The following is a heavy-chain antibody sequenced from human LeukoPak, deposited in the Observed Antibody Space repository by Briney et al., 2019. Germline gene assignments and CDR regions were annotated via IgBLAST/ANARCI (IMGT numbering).Heavy chain of an antibody. CDR1: GFTFISYD. CDR2: IGTAGDT. D-gene: IGHD5-18*01. V-gene: IGHV3-13*01. J-gene: IGHJ6*03. Sequence: GGSLRLSCAASGFTFISYDIHWVRQATGKGLEWVSAIGTAGDTYYPGSVKGRFTISRENAKNSLYLQMNSLRAGDTAVYYCARGGDFGYSYGGYYYMDVWGEGTTVTVSS. CDR3: ARGGDFGYSYGGYYYMDV.